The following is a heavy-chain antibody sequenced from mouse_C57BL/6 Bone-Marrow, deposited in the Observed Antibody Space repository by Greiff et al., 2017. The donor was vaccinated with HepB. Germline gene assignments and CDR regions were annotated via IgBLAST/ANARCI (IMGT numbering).Heavy chain of an antibody. J-gene: IGHJ4*01. D-gene: IGHD2-3*01. Sequence: DVKLVESGGGLVQPGGSLKLSCAASGFTFSDYYMYWVRQTPEKRLEWVAYISNGGGSTYYPDTVKGRFTISRDNAKNTLYLQMSRLKSEDTAMYYCARHDGYFYYYAMDYWGQGTSVTVSS. CDR3: ARHDGYFYYYAMDY. V-gene: IGHV5-12*01. CDR1: GFTFSDYY. CDR2: ISNGGGST.